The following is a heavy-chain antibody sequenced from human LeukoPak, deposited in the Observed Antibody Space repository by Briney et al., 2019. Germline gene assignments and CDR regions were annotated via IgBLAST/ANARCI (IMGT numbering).Heavy chain of an antibody. D-gene: IGHD6-6*01. Sequence: GGSLRLSSAASGFTVSSNYMSWVRQAPGKGLEWVSVIYSGGSTYYADSVKGRFTISRDNSKNTLYLQMNSLRAEDTAVYYCAVDSSSDAFDIWGQGTMVTVSS. CDR2: IYSGGST. J-gene: IGHJ3*02. CDR3: AVDSSSDAFDI. V-gene: IGHV3-53*01. CDR1: GFTVSSNY.